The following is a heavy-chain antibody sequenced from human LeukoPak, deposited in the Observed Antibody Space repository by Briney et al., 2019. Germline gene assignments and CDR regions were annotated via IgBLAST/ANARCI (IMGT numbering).Heavy chain of an antibody. J-gene: IGHJ4*02. CDR1: GFTFSSYA. V-gene: IGHV3-23*01. Sequence: PGGSLRLSCAASGFTFSSYAMSWVRQAPGKGLEWVSAISGSGGSTYYADSVKGRFTISRDNSKNTLYLQMNGLRAEDTAVYYCAKPRLWLGEFLYYFDYWGQGTLVTVSS. D-gene: IGHD3-10*01. CDR3: AKPRLWLGEFLYYFDY. CDR2: ISGSGGST.